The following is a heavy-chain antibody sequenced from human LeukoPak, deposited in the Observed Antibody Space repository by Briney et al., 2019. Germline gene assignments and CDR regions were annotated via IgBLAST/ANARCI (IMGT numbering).Heavy chain of an antibody. CDR2: INQSGRT. Sequence: SETLSLTCTVSGGSISSSSYYWGWSRQPPGKGLEWVGEINQSGRTNYNPSLKRRVNMSLDPSNNQFCLGLRSATAAGTAVIFCATFVVVRGPMEYYYYYMDVWGRGTTVIVSS. CDR1: GGSISSSSYY. D-gene: IGHD2-2*01. J-gene: IGHJ6*03. V-gene: IGHV4-39*07. CDR3: ATFVVVRGPMEYYYYYMDV.